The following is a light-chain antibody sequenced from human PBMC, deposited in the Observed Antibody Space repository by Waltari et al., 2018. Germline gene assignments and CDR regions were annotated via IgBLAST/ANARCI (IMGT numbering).Light chain of an antibody. J-gene: IGLJ2*01. CDR3: CSYASGSTFV. Sequence: QSALTQPASVSGSPGQSLTISCAGTSRYVGHYNRVSWYQQHAGEGPKLMIYEVTKRPSGVSNRFSGSKSGNTASLTISGLQAEDEADYYCCSYASGSTFVFGGGTKLTVL. CDR2: EVT. V-gene: IGLV2-23*02. CDR1: SRYVGHYNR.